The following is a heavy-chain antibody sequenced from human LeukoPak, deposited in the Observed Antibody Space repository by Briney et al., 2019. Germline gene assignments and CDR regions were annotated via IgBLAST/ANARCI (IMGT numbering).Heavy chain of an antibody. J-gene: IGHJ4*02. CDR1: GFSLSTSGVG. D-gene: IGHD3-22*01. CDR2: IYWDDDK. CDR3: AHGGRESSGYYYSGY. V-gene: IGHV2-5*02. Sequence: ESGPTLVNPTQTLTLTCTFSGFSLSTSGVGVGWIRQPPGKALEWLALIYWDDDKRYRPSLQSRLTITKDTSKNQVVLTMTNMDPVDTGTYYCAHGGRESSGYYYSGYWGQGTLVTVSS.